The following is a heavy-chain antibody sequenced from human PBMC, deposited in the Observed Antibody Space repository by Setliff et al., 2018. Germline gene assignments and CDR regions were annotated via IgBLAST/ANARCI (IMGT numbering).Heavy chain of an antibody. CDR3: TKGRVGLAARAGY. V-gene: IGHV4-61*02. D-gene: IGHD1-26*01. CDR1: GGSISSDSDY. Sequence: SETLSLTCTVSGGSISSDSDYWSWVRQSAGKGLEWIGRIYASGSTEYNPSLGSRVTISVDTSRNQFSLQLSSVTSADTAIYYCTKGRVGLAARAGYWGQGTLVTVSS. CDR2: IYASGST. J-gene: IGHJ4*02.